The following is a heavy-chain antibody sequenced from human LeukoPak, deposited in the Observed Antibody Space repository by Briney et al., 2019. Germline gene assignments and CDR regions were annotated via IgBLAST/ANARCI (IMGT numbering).Heavy chain of an antibody. CDR2: SNQSGST. D-gene: IGHD6-13*01. CDR3: ARGVYIAAAQYGY. J-gene: IGHJ4*02. V-gene: IGHV4-34*01. Sequence: SETLSLTCAVYGGSFNDYYWTWIRQPPGKGLEWIGESNQSGSTNYNPSLKSRVTISVDTSKNQFSLKLSSVTAADTAVYYCARGVYIAAAQYGYWGQGTLVTVSS. CDR1: GGSFNDYY.